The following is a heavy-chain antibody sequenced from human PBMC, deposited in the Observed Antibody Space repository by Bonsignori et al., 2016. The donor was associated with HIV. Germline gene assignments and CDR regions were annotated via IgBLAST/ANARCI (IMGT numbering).Heavy chain of an antibody. CDR3: ARRHSGYDRPFDP. J-gene: IGHJ5*02. V-gene: IGHV5-51*01. D-gene: IGHD5-12*01. Sequence: VRQMPGKGLEWMGIIYPGDSDTRYSPSFQGQVTISADKSISTAYLQWSSLKASDTAMYYCARRHSGYDRPFDPWGQGTLVTVSS. CDR2: IYPGDSDT.